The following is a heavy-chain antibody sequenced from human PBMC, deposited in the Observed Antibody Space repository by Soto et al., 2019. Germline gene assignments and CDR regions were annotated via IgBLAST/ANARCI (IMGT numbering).Heavy chain of an antibody. D-gene: IGHD1-7*01. CDR1: GDSVSSNSAA. J-gene: IGHJ6*03. Sequence: QVQLQESGPGLVKPSQTLSLTCAISGDSVSSNSAAWNWIRQSPSSGLEWLGRTYYRSRWYNDYSVSVRSRINVNPDTSKNQFSLQLTSVTPEDSAVYYCAGTTSHYWYYMDVWGKGTTVTVSS. CDR3: AGTTSHYWYYMDV. V-gene: IGHV6-1*01. CDR2: TYYRSRWYN.